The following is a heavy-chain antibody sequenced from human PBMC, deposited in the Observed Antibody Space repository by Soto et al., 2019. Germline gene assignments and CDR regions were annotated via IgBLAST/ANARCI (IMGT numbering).Heavy chain of an antibody. CDR1: GFTFSDHH. CDR3: ARLXXXXXDL. V-gene: IGHV3-72*01. J-gene: IGHJ4*02. CDR2: ARNKAHSYTT. Sequence: EVQLVESGGGLVQPGGSLRLSCAASGFTFSDHHMDWVRQAPGKGLEWVGRARNKAHSYTTAYAASVKGRFTISRDDSXXXLSLQMXXXXXXXXAVYFCARLXXXXXDLWGQG.